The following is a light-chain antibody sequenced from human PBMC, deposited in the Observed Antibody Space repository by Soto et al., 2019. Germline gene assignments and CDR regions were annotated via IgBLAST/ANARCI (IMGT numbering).Light chain of an antibody. V-gene: IGKV3-20*01. CDR3: QQYGSSPVT. Sequence: EIVLTQSPGTLSLSPGERATLSSRASQSVSSTYLAWYQQKPGQAPRLLIYGASSRATGIPDRFSGSGSGTDFTLTISRLEPEDFAVYYCQQYGSSPVTFGQGTKLEIK. CDR1: QSVSSTY. J-gene: IGKJ2*01. CDR2: GAS.